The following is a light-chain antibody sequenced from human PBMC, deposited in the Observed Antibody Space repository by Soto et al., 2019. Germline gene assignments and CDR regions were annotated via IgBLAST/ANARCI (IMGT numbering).Light chain of an antibody. Sequence: DIQMTQSPSSLSASVGDRVTITCRTSQTVSNNLNWYQRKPGKAPSLLIYASSTLQSGVPSRFSVSGSETEFTLTISSLQPEDFATYYCQQDNMTPFTFGPGTKVDS. J-gene: IGKJ3*01. CDR1: QTVSNN. CDR2: ASS. CDR3: QQDNMTPFT. V-gene: IGKV1-39*01.